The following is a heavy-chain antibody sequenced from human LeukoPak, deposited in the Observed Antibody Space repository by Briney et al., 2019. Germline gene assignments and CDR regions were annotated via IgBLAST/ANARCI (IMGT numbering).Heavy chain of an antibody. CDR1: GGSFSGYH. CDR3: ARGLYPDILGRHFDY. J-gene: IGHJ4*02. V-gene: IGHV4-34*01. Sequence: PSETLSLTCAVYGGSFSGYHWTWVRQAPGKGLEWIAEINHSGGTNYNPSLKSRVTISVDTSKNQFSLKLSSATAADTAVYYCARGLYPDILGRHFDYWGRGTLVTVSS. D-gene: IGHD5-12*01. CDR2: INHSGGT.